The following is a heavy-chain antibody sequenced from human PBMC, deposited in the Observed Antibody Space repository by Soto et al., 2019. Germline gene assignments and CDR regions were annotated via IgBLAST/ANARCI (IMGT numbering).Heavy chain of an antibody. V-gene: IGHV3-53*04. CDR2: IYSGGST. D-gene: IGHD3-3*01. Sequence: PGGSLRLSCAASGFTVSSNYMSWVRQATGKGLEWVSVIYSGGSTYYADSVKGRFTISRHNSKNTLYLQMNSLRAEDTAVYYCARDLSFDFWSGYASPYYYMDVWGKGTTITVSS. CDR3: ARDLSFDFWSGYASPYYYMDV. CDR1: GFTVSSNY. J-gene: IGHJ6*03.